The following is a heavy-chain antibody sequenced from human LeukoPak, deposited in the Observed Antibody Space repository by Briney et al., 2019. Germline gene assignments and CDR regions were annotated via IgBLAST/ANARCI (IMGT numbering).Heavy chain of an antibody. D-gene: IGHD6-19*01. CDR2: IYSGGTT. Sequence: GGSLRLSCAASGFTVINNYMSWVRQAPGKGREGVSMIYSGGTTYYTDSVKCRFTISTDNSKNTLYLQMNSLRAEDTAVYYCASSLAGMYSSGWDYWGQGTLVTVSS. J-gene: IGHJ4*02. CDR1: GFTVINNY. V-gene: IGHV3-53*01. CDR3: ASSLAGMYSSGWDY.